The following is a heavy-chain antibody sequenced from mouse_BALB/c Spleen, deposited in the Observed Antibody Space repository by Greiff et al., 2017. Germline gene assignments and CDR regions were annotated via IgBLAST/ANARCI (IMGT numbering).Heavy chain of an antibody. Sequence: EVQLQESGPGLVKPSQSLSLTCSVTGYSITSGYYWNWIRQFPGNKLEWMGYISYDGSNNYNPSLKNRISITRDTSKNQFFLKLNSVTTEDTATYYCARHRPFAYWGQGTLVTVSA. D-gene: IGHD2-14*01. J-gene: IGHJ3*01. CDR3: ARHRPFAY. V-gene: IGHV3-6*02. CDR1: GYSITSGYY. CDR2: ISYDGSN.